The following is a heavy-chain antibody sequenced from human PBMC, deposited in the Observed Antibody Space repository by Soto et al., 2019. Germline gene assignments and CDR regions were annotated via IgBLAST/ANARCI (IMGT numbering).Heavy chain of an antibody. CDR3: ANDSGQRTPSLDS. Sequence: QVQLVESGGGVFPPGRSLSLSCAASGFTFSHYDMHCVRQAPGKGLEWVAVPIYDGSSKFYADSVKGRFSISRDNSKNTLYLQMNILGAADTVVYYCANDSGQRTPSLDSLGQGTLGSVAS. J-gene: IGHJ4*02. V-gene: IGHV3-30*18. D-gene: IGHD1-1*01. CDR1: GFTFSHYD. CDR2: PIYDGSSK.